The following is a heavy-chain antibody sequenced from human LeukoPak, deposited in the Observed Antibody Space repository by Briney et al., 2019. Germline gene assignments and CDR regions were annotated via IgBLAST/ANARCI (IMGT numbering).Heavy chain of an antibody. CDR3: GREGRLGELSPMDY. CDR1: GFTFSSYA. CDR2: ISYDGSNK. D-gene: IGHD3-16*02. Sequence: GRSLRLSCAASGFTFSSYAMHWVRQAPGKGLEWVAVISYDGSNKYYADSVKGRFTITRDNSKNTLYLQMNSLRAEDTAVYYCGREGRLGELSPMDYWGQGTLVTVSS. V-gene: IGHV3-30-3*01. J-gene: IGHJ4*02.